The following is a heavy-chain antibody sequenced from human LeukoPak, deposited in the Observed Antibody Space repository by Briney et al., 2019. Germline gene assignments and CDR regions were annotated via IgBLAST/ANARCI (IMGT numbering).Heavy chain of an antibody. Sequence: PGGSLRLSCAGSGFTFINSWMHWVRQTPGKGLEWVGRIKSKTDGGTTDYAAPVKGRFTISRDDSKNTLYLQMNSLKTEDTAVYYCTTAPYCTNGVCYTNWGQGTLVTVSS. CDR3: TTAPYCTNGVCYTN. D-gene: IGHD2-8*01. V-gene: IGHV3-15*01. CDR2: IKSKTDGGTT. CDR1: GFTFINSW. J-gene: IGHJ4*02.